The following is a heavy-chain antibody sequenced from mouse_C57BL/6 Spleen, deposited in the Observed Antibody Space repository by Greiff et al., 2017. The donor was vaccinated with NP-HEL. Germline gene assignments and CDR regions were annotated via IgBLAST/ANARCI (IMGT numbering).Heavy chain of an antibody. D-gene: IGHD1-1*01. Sequence: VQLQQSGTVLARPGASVKMSCKTSGYTFTSYWMHWVKQRPGQGLEWIGAIYPGNSDTSYNQKFKGKAKLTAVTSASTAYMELSSLTNEDSAVYYCTSHYGSSWGYFDVWGTGTTVTVSS. CDR2: IYPGNSDT. J-gene: IGHJ1*03. CDR3: TSHYGSSWGYFDV. CDR1: GYTFTSYW. V-gene: IGHV1-5*01.